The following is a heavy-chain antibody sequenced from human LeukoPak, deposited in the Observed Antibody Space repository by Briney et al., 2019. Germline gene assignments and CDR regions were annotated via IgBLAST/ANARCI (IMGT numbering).Heavy chain of an antibody. D-gene: IGHD1-26*01. Sequence: PGGSLRLSCAASAFTFSTYSMIWVRQAPGKGLEWVSSISGSSNYIYYADSVKGRFTISRDNTKNSLYLQMNNLRAEDTAVYYCARLRVGDRRAGLDPWGQGTLVTVSS. CDR3: ARLRVGDRRAGLDP. CDR1: AFTFSTYS. V-gene: IGHV3-21*01. CDR2: ISGSSNYI. J-gene: IGHJ5*02.